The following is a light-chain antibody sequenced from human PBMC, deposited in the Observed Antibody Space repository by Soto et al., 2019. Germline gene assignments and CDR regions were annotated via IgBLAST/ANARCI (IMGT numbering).Light chain of an antibody. V-gene: IGKV3-20*01. Sequence: EIVLTQSPGTLSLSPGERAPLSCRASQSVSSSYLAWYQQKPGQAPRLLIYGASSRATGIPDRFSGSGSGTDFTLTISRLEPEDFAVYYCQQYGSFFGPGTKVDI. CDR2: GAS. CDR3: QQYGSF. CDR1: QSVSSSY. J-gene: IGKJ3*01.